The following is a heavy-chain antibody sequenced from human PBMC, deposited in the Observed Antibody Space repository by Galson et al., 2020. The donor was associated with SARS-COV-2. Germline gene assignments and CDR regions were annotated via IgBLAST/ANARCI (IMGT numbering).Heavy chain of an antibody. V-gene: IGHV3-30*18. CDR3: AKGGAGYGYAFDI. J-gene: IGHJ3*02. Sequence: TGGSLRLSCAASGFTSSNYGMHWVRQAPGKGLEWVAVISYDGANKYYADSVRGRFTISRDNSKNTLYLQMNSLRPEDTAVYYCAKGGAGYGYAFDIWGQGTMVTVSS. CDR2: ISYDGANK. D-gene: IGHD5-18*01. CDR1: GFTSSNYG.